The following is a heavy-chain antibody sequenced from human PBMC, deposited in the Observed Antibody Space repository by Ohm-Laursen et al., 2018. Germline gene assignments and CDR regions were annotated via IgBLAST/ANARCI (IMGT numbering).Heavy chain of an antibody. CDR3: ARRIPLYGMDV. Sequence: SLRLSCAASGFTFSSYEMNWVRQAPGKGLEWISYISSSGSTIYYADSVIGRFTISRDNAKNSLFLQMNSLRADDTAIYYCARRIPLYGMDVWGQGTTVTVSS. D-gene: IGHD2-2*02. CDR1: GFTFSSYE. V-gene: IGHV3-48*03. J-gene: IGHJ6*02. CDR2: ISSSGSTI.